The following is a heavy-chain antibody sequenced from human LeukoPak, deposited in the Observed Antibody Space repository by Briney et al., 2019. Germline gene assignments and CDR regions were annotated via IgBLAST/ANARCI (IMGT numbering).Heavy chain of an antibody. J-gene: IGHJ4*02. Sequence: PSETLSLTCTVSGGSISSYYWSWIRQPPGKGLEWIGYIYYSGSTSYNPSLKSRVTISVDTSKNQFSLKLSSVTAADTAVYYCARLYCSSTSCYIGGDGDYWGQGTLVTVSS. CDR2: IYYSGST. CDR1: GGSISSYY. V-gene: IGHV4-59*01. CDR3: ARLYCSSTSCYIGGDGDY. D-gene: IGHD2-2*02.